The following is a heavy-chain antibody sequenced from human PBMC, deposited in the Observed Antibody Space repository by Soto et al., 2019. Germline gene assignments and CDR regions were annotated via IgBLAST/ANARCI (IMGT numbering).Heavy chain of an antibody. Sequence: XGSLSLSFAASGFTFSSYSMSWVRQAPGKGLEWVSAISGSVGSTYYADSVKGRFTISRDDSKNTLYLQMNSLRAEDTAVYYCAKGGHYCSSTSCYTLSYSSGSLFDWFDPWGQGTLVTVSS. CDR3: AKGGHYCSSTSCYTLSYSSGSLFDWFDP. V-gene: IGHV3-23*01. CDR1: GFTFSSYS. CDR2: ISGSVGST. J-gene: IGHJ5*02. D-gene: IGHD2-2*02.